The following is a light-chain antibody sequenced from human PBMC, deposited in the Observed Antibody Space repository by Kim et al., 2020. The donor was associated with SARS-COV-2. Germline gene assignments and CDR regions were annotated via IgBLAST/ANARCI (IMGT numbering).Light chain of an antibody. V-gene: IGKV1-33*01. CDR2: DAS. J-gene: IGKJ2*01. CDR3: QQYNNLPYT. CDR1: QGISNY. Sequence: DIQMTQSPSSLSASVGDRVTITCQASQGISNYFNWYQQKPGKAPKLLIYDASNLETGVPSRFSGSGSGTDFTFTISSLQPEDIATYYCQQYNNLPYTFGQGTKLEI.